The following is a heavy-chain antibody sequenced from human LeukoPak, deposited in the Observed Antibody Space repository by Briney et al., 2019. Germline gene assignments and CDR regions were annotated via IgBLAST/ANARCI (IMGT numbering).Heavy chain of an antibody. D-gene: IGHD3-22*01. Sequence: SETLSLTCTVSGGSISSGDYYWNWIRQSPGKGLEWIGYIYHSGSTYYNPSLKSRVTISVDTSKNQFSLKLSSVTAADTAVYYCARTHTGPVTIGLVIYYFYYMDVWGKGTTVTVSS. CDR1: GGSISSGDYY. CDR3: ARTHTGPVTIGLVIYYFYYMDV. V-gene: IGHV4-30-4*08. J-gene: IGHJ6*03. CDR2: IYHSGST.